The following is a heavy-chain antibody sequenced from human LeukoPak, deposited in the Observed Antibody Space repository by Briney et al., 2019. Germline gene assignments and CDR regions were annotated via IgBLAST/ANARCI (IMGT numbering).Heavy chain of an antibody. Sequence: ASVKVSCKASGYTFTSYDINWVRQATGQGLEWMGWMNPNSGNTGYAQKFQGRVTMTRNTSISTAYMELSSLRSEDTAVYYCARGIGVVRGVRTYYFDYWGQGTLVTVSS. J-gene: IGHJ4*02. D-gene: IGHD3-10*01. CDR3: ARGIGVVRGVRTYYFDY. CDR2: MNPNSGNT. V-gene: IGHV1-8*01. CDR1: GYTFTSYD.